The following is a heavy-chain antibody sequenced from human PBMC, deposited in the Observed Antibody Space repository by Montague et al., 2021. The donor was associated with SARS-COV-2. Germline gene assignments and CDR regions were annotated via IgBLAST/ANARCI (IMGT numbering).Heavy chain of an antibody. J-gene: IGHJ6*02. Sequence: SDTLSLTCTVSGCSISSSSYYWGWIRQPPGKGLEWIVSIYYSGSTYYNPSLKSRVTISVDTSKNQFSLKLSSVTAADTAVYCCSRVGRQQLVRLSGMDVWGQGTTVTVSS. D-gene: IGHD6-13*01. V-gene: IGHV4-39*07. CDR2: IYYSGST. CDR1: GCSISSSSYY. CDR3: SRVGRQQLVRLSGMDV.